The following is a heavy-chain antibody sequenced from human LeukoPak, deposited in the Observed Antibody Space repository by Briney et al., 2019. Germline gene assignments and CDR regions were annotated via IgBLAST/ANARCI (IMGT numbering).Heavy chain of an antibody. Sequence: PGGSLRLSCAASGFAFNTDWMSWVRQAPGKGLEWVANIKQDGTVTSCLDAVKGRFTISRNNAKNSLYLQLNSLRIEDTAVYYCARPNGCGWDFWGQGTLVTVSS. CDR3: ARPNGCGWDF. J-gene: IGHJ4*02. D-gene: IGHD5-24*01. CDR1: GFAFNTDW. CDR2: IKQDGTVT. V-gene: IGHV3-7*01.